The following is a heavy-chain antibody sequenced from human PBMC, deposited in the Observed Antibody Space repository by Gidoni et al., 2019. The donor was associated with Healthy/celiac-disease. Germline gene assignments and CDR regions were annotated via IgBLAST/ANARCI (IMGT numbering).Heavy chain of an antibody. V-gene: IGHV3-23*01. CDR3: AKDRVCSSTSCYEGY. CDR1: GITFSSYA. D-gene: IGHD2-2*01. J-gene: IGHJ4*02. CDR2: ISGSGGST. Sequence: EVQLLESGGGLVQPGGSLRLSCAASGITFSSYAMSWVRQAPGKGLEWVSAISGSGGSTYYADSVKGRFTISRDNSKNTLYLQMNSLRAEDTAVYYCAKDRVCSSTSCYEGYWGQGTLVTVSS.